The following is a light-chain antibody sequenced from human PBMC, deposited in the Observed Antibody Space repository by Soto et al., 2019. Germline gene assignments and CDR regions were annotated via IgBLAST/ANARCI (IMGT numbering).Light chain of an antibody. J-gene: IGLJ1*01. CDR1: SSDVGGYNY. CDR3: TSYAGGNNV. CDR2: EVN. Sequence: QSVLTQPPSASGSPGQSVTISCTGTSSDVGGYNYVSWYQQHPGKVPKLMVYEVNQRPSGVPDRFSGSKSGNTASLTVSGHQAEDEADYYCTSYAGGNNVFGTGTKLTVL. V-gene: IGLV2-8*01.